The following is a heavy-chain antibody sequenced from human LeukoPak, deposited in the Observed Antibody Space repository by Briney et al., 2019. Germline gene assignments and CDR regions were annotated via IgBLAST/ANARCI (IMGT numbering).Heavy chain of an antibody. J-gene: IGHJ5*02. Sequence: SQTLSLTCTVSGGSISSGSYFWSWIRQPAGKGLEWIGRIYTTGYTNYNPSLKSRVAMSLDTTENQLSLKLSSVTAADTAVYYCAREVVPPGATGDNWFDPWGRGTLVTVSA. CDR2: IYTTGYT. D-gene: IGHD2-2*01. CDR1: GGSISSGSYF. CDR3: AREVVPPGATGDNWFDP. V-gene: IGHV4-61*02.